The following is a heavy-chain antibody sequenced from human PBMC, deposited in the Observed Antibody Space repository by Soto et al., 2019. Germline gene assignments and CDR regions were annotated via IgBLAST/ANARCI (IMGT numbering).Heavy chain of an antibody. CDR2: ISGSGIRT. V-gene: IGHV3-23*01. J-gene: IGHJ2*01. Sequence: DVQLLESGGGLVQPGGSLRLSCAASGFTFRSYAMSWVRQAPGKGLEWVSGISGSGIRTHYVDSVKGRFTVSRDNSKNTLYLQMNSVRAEDTAVYNCAKEPVGPDWYFDLWGRGTLVTVSS. CDR3: AKEPVGPDWYFDL. CDR1: GFTFRSYA.